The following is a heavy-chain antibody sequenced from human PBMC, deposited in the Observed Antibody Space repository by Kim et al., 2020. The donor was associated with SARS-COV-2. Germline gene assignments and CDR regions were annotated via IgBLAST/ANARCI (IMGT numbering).Heavy chain of an antibody. CDR3: ASDGGYGPYYFDY. Sequence: SNPSLNTRLTISVDTSKNQVSLKLSSVTAAATAVYYWASDGGYGPYYFDYWGQGTLVTVSS. J-gene: IGHJ4*02. V-gene: IGHV4-31*02. D-gene: IGHD5-18*01.